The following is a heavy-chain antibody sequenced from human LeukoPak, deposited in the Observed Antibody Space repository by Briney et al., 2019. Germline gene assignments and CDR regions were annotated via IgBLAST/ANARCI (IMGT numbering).Heavy chain of an antibody. CDR3: ARDRVVGATDAFDI. D-gene: IGHD1-26*01. CDR1: GGSISSGGYS. V-gene: IGHV4-30-2*01. Sequence: SETLSLTCTVSGGSISSGGYSWSWIRQPPGKGLEWIGYIYHSGSTYYNPSLKSRVTISVDRSKNQFSLKLSSVTAADTAVYYCARDRVVGATDAFDIWGQGTMVTVSS. J-gene: IGHJ3*02. CDR2: IYHSGST.